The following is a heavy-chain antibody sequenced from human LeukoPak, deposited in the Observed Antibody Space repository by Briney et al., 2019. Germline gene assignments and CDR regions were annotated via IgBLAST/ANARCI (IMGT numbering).Heavy chain of an antibody. CDR1: GGSISSYY. D-gene: IGHD3-10*01. Sequence: SETLSLTCTVSGGSISSYYWSWIRQPPGKGLEWIGYIYYSGSTNYNPSLKSRVTISVDTSKSQFSLKLSSVTAADTAVYYCARDFYGSGIYFDYWGQGTLVTVSS. CDR2: IYYSGST. J-gene: IGHJ4*02. CDR3: ARDFYGSGIYFDY. V-gene: IGHV4-59*12.